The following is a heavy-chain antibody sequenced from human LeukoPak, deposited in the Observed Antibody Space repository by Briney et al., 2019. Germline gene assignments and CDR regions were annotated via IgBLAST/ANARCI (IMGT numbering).Heavy chain of an antibody. CDR2: TYYRSKWYN. CDR1: GDSVASNSAA. CDR3: ASSSSSSWYPNWFDP. V-gene: IGHV6-1*01. J-gene: IGHJ5*02. D-gene: IGHD6-13*01. Sequence: SQTLSLTCAITGDSVASNSAAWNWIRQSPSRGLEWLGRTYYRSKWYNDYAVSVKSRITINPDTSKNQFSLQLNSVTPEDTAVYYCASSSSSSWYPNWFDPWGQGTLVTVSS.